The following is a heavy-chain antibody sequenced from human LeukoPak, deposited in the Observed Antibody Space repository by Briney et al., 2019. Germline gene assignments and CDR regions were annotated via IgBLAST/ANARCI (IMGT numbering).Heavy chain of an antibody. CDR1: GFPFDVQT. D-gene: IGHD1-26*01. Sequence: AGSLRLSCAASGFPFDVQTMSWVRQAPGKGLDWVASMREDGTEIYYVDSVKGRFTISRDNPKNSLYLQMNSLRGEDTAVYYCARGGATRGRFENWGQGTLVIVSS. CDR3: ARGGATRGRFEN. J-gene: IGHJ4*02. V-gene: IGHV3-7*01. CDR2: MREDGTEI.